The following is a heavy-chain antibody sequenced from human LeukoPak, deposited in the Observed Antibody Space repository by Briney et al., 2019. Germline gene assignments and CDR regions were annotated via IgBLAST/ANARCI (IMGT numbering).Heavy chain of an antibody. D-gene: IGHD4-17*01. CDR1: GYSSTTYA. CDR2: INPDKGDT. CDR3: ARRLKGSYGNLFDY. Sequence: ASVKVSCRASGYSSTTYATHWVRQAPGERLEWMGWINPDKGDTKYSQNFQGRITVTRDTSASTTYMELSSLVSEDTAVYYCARRLKGSYGNLFDYWGQGTLVTVSS. J-gene: IGHJ4*02. V-gene: IGHV1-3*01.